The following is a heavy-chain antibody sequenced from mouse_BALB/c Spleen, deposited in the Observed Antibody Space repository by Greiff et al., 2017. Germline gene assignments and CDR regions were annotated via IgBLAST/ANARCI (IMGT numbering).Heavy chain of an antibody. Sequence: VQLVESAAELARPGASVKMSCKASGYTFTSYTMHWVKQRPGQGLEWIGYINPSSGYTEYNQKFKDKTTLTADKSSSTAYMQLSSLTSEDSAVYYCARSYDYDFGYWGQGTTLTVSS. CDR2: INPSSGYT. V-gene: IGHV1-4*02. D-gene: IGHD2-4*01. CDR3: ARSYDYDFGY. CDR1: GYTFTSYT. J-gene: IGHJ2*01.